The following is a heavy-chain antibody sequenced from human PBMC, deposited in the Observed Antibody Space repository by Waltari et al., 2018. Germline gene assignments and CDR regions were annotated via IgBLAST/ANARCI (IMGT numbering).Heavy chain of an antibody. CDR1: GGSVSSHS. CDR2: VHFNGNT. V-gene: IGHV4-59*02. Sequence: QLQLQESGPGLVKPSETLSLTCTVSGGSVSSHSWSWIRQPPGKGLEWIGYVHFNGNTNYSPPLRSLVSISRDTSKNQFSLKVSSVTAADTAVYYCARGEVATMGRGRYYYYGMDVWGQGTTVTVSS. D-gene: IGHD5-12*01. CDR3: ARGEVATMGRGRYYYYGMDV. J-gene: IGHJ6*02.